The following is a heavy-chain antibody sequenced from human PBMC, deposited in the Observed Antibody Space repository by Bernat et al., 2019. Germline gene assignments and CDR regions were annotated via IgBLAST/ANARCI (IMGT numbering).Heavy chain of an antibody. Sequence: QVQLQESGPGLVKPSETLSLTCAVSGYPISSGYFWGWIRQPPGKGLEWIGSIYHSGSTYYNPSLKSRVTISVDTSKNQFSLKLGSVTAADTAVYYCAREGNYVWGSYRSPRGYNWFDPWGQGTLVTVSS. CDR2: IYHSGST. J-gene: IGHJ5*02. CDR1: GYPISSGYF. D-gene: IGHD3-16*02. CDR3: AREGNYVWGSYRSPRGYNWFDP. V-gene: IGHV4-38-2*02.